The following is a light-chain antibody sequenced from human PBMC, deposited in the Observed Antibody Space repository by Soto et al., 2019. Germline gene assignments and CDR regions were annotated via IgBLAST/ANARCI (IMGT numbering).Light chain of an antibody. J-gene: IGKJ1*01. Sequence: EIVLTQSPATLSLSPGESATLSWWASQSVSNYLVWYEQKPGQAPRLLIYDASKRATGIPARFSGSGSGTDLTLTTSSLEPEDFAVYYCQQRSIWPWTFGQGTKVDI. CDR1: QSVSNY. CDR2: DAS. CDR3: QQRSIWPWT. V-gene: IGKV3-11*01.